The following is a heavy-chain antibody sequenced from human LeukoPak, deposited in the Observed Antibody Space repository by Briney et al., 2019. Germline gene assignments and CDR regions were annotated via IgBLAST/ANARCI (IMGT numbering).Heavy chain of an antibody. J-gene: IGHJ2*01. CDR2: IKSKTDGGTT. CDR1: GFTFSNAW. CDR3: TTEGHHRLRWSKDYWYFDL. D-gene: IGHD4-23*01. V-gene: IGHV3-15*01. Sequence: GGSLRLSCAASGFTFSNAWMSWVRQAPGKGLEWVGRIKSKTDGGTTDYAAPVKGRFTISRDDSKNTLYLQMNSLKTEDTAVYYCTTEGHHRLRWSKDYWYFDLWGRGTLVTVSS.